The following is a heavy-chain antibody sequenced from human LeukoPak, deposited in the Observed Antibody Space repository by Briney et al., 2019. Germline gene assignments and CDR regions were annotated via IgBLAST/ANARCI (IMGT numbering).Heavy chain of an antibody. CDR2: IYYSGST. CDR3: AREGRGDFDWLNL. V-gene: IGHV4-31*03. J-gene: IGHJ5*02. CDR1: GGSISSGGYY. D-gene: IGHD3-3*01. Sequence: SETLSLTCTVSGGSISSGGYYWSWIRQHPRKGLEWIGYIYYSGSTYYNPSLKSRVTISVDTSKNQFSLKLSSVTAADTAVYYCAREGRGDFDWLNLWGQGTLVTVSS.